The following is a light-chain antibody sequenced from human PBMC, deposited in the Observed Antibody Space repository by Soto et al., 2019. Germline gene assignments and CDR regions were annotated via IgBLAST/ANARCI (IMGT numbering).Light chain of an antibody. Sequence: EIVLTQSPGTLSLSPGERATLSCRASQSVGSTYLAWYQHKLGHAPGLLIYGASSKASCIPDWFSGSGSGTDFTLTITKLEPEDFAVYYCQQYGSSPRTFGQGTKVEVK. V-gene: IGKV3-20*01. CDR3: QQYGSSPRT. J-gene: IGKJ1*01. CDR1: QSVGSTY. CDR2: GAS.